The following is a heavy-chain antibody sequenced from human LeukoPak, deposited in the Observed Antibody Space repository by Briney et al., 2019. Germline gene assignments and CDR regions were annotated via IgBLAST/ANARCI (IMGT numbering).Heavy chain of an antibody. J-gene: IGHJ6*02. V-gene: IGHV3-43*02. CDR1: GFTSDDYA. D-gene: IGHD2-2*01. CDR2: ITGDGGSS. CDR3: AKDTKCSSTSCYGWYYYGMDV. Sequence: GGSLRLSCAASGFTSDDYAMHWLPQAPGKGLEGVSLITGDGGSSSYADSVKGRFTISRDNSKNSLYLQMNSLRTEDTALYYCAKDTKCSSTSCYGWYYYGMDVWGQGTTVTVSS.